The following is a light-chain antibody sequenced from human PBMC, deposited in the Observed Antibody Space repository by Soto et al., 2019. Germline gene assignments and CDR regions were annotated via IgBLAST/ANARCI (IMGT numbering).Light chain of an antibody. CDR3: QHYVTWPLT. CDR2: DTS. CDR1: QSVGSD. V-gene: IGKV3-15*01. J-gene: IGKJ4*01. Sequence: EIVMTQSPATLSVSPGERATLSCRASQSVGSDLAWYQQKPGQAPRLLIYDTSIRATGVPARSSGSRSGAEFTLTISSLQSEDFAVYYCQHYVTWPLTFGGGTK.